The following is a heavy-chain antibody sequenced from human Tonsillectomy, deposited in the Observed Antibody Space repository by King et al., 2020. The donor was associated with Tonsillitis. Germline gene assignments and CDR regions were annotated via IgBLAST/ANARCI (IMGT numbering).Heavy chain of an antibody. CDR3: ARQGGYGGPDYYGMDV. Sequence: QLQESGPGLVKPSETLSLTCTVSGGSISSSSYYWGWIRQPPGKGLEWIGTIYYSGSTYYKPSLKSRVTISVDTSKNQFSLKLSSVTAADTAVYYCARQGGYGGPDYYGMDVWGQGTTVTVSS. V-gene: IGHV4-39*07. CDR2: IYYSGST. J-gene: IGHJ6*02. D-gene: IGHD4-23*01. CDR1: GGSISSSSYY.